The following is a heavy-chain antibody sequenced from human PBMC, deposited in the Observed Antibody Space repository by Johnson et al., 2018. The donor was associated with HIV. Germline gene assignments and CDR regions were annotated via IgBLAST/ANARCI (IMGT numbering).Heavy chain of an antibody. CDR2: IKQDGSEK. Sequence: EMQLVESGGGLVQPGGSLRLSCAASGFTFSSYWMSWVRQAPGKGLEWVANIKQDGSEKYYVDSVKGRFPISRDNAKNSLYLQMNSLRAEDTAVYDCARDRRHIAAAGPPDAFDIWGQGTMVTVSS. CDR3: ARDRRHIAAAGPPDAFDI. D-gene: IGHD6-13*01. V-gene: IGHV3-7*05. J-gene: IGHJ3*02. CDR1: GFTFSSYW.